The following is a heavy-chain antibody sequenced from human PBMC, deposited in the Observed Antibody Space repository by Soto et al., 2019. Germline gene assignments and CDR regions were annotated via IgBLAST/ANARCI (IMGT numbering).Heavy chain of an antibody. CDR3: ASILGGIFDY. J-gene: IGHJ4*02. CDR2: IMPISDST. V-gene: IGHV1-69*06. CDR1: GGSFSSYS. D-gene: IGHD3-3*01. Sequence: QVQLVQSGAEVKKPGSSVKVSCKASGGSFSSYSISWVRQAPGQGLEWMGGIMPISDSTKYAQNFQDRVTITADRSTGTAYMEMSSLRSDDTAVYYCASILGGIFDYWGQGTPVTVSS.